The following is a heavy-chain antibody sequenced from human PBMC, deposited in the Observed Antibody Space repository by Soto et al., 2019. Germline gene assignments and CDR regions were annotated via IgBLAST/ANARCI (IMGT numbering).Heavy chain of an antibody. D-gene: IGHD3-10*01. Sequence: QVQLVQSGAEVKKPGASVKVSCKASGYTFTSYYMHWVRLAPGQGLEWMGIINPSGGSTSYAQKFQGRVTMTRDTSTSTVYMELSSLRSEDTAVYYCARDRLPTMVRGEDDYGMDVWGQGTTVTVSS. CDR1: GYTFTSYY. CDR2: INPSGGST. V-gene: IGHV1-46*01. J-gene: IGHJ6*02. CDR3: ARDRLPTMVRGEDDYGMDV.